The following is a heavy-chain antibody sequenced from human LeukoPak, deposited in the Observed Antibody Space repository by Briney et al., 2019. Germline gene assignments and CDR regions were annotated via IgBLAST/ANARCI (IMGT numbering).Heavy chain of an antibody. V-gene: IGHV3-23*01. CDR1: GFNFRNYA. CDR3: ARGGSGWYWFDY. CDR2: ISGSGGNT. J-gene: IGHJ4*02. Sequence: GGSLRLSCAASGFNFRNYAMNWVRQAPGKGLEWVSAISGSGGNTYYADSVKGRFTISRDNSKNTLYLQMNSLRAEDTAVYYCARGGSGWYWFDYWGQGTLVTVSS. D-gene: IGHD6-19*01.